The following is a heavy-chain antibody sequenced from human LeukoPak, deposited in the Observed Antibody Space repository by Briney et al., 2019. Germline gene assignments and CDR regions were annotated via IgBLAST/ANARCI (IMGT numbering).Heavy chain of an antibody. CDR1: GHVFIGDY. Sequence: GASVKVSCKASGHVFIGDYMHWVRQAPGQGLEWMGWINPNSGGTNYAQKFQGRVTMTRDTSISTAYMELSRLRSDDTAVYYCARLRTGSSLGYFQHWGQGTLVTVSS. J-gene: IGHJ1*01. CDR3: ARLRTGSSLGYFQH. CDR2: INPNSGGT. D-gene: IGHD6-13*01. V-gene: IGHV1-2*02.